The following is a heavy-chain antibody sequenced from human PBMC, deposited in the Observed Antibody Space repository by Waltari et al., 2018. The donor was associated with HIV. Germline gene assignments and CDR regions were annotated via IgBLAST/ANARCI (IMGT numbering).Heavy chain of an antibody. D-gene: IGHD3-16*01. CDR1: GFTFSFHG. V-gene: IGHV3-48*01. CDR3: ARSAGDYDYLRGNFRAFDY. J-gene: IGHJ4*02. Sequence: EVQLVQSGGGLVQPGGSLRLSCAASGFTFSFHGVKGVRQTPGKGLEWISYISTSSSTIYYADSVKGRFTISRDNAKNSLYLQMNSLRAEDTAVYYCARSAGDYDYLRGNFRAFDYWGQGTLVTVSS. CDR2: ISTSSSTI.